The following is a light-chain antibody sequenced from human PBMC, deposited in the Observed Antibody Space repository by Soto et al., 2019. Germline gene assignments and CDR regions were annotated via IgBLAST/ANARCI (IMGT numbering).Light chain of an antibody. V-gene: IGLV1-40*01. CDR3: QSYDTSLRAYV. CDR1: SSNIGAGYD. Sequence: QAVVTQPPSVSGAPGQRVTISCTGSSSNIGAGYDVHWYQQLPRTAPKLLISGNTNRPSGVPDRFSGSKSDTSASLAITGLQAEDEADYYCQSYDTSLRAYVFGTGTKVTVL. J-gene: IGLJ1*01. CDR2: GNT.